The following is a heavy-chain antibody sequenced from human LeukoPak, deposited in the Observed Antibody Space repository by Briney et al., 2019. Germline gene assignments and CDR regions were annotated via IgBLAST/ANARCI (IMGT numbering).Heavy chain of an antibody. J-gene: IGHJ1*01. Sequence: SETLSLTCAVYGGSFSGYYWSWIRQPPGKGLEWIGEINHSGSTNYNPSLKSRVTISVDTSKNQFSLKLSSVTAADTAVYYCARGPFVGFYSSSWYTYFQHWGQGTLVTVSS. CDR3: ARGPFVGFYSSSWYTYFQH. V-gene: IGHV4-34*01. CDR2: INHSGST. CDR1: GGSFSGYY. D-gene: IGHD6-13*01.